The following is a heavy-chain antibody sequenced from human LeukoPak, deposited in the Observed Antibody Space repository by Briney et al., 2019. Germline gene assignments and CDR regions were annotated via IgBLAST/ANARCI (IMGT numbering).Heavy chain of an antibody. Sequence: ASVKVSCKASGGTFSSYAISWVRQAPGQGLEWMGRIIPIFGTANYAQKFQGRVTITTDESTSTAYMELSRLRSEDTAVYYCARDLPYYDSSGYDHRRWFDPWGQGTLVTVSS. CDR1: GGTFSSYA. CDR3: ARDLPYYDSSGYDHRRWFDP. V-gene: IGHV1-69*05. CDR2: IIPIFGTA. D-gene: IGHD3-22*01. J-gene: IGHJ5*02.